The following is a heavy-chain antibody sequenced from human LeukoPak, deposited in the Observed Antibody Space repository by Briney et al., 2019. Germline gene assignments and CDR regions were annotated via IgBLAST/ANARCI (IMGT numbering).Heavy chain of an antibody. J-gene: IGHJ6*02. Sequence: ASLKVSCKVCGYTLTQLSMHWVRQAPGKGLEWMGGFDPEDGETIYAQKFQGRVTKTEDTSTDTAYMELSSLRSEDTAVYYCATGRRYYYYGMDVWGQGTTVTVSS. V-gene: IGHV1-24*01. CDR1: GYTLTQLS. CDR2: FDPEDGET. CDR3: ATGRRYYYYGMDV.